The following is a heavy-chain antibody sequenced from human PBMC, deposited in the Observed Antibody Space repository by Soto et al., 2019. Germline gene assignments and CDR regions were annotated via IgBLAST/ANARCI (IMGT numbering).Heavy chain of an antibody. V-gene: IGHV3-7*01. CDR1: GFPFSSYW. Sequence: GGSLRLSCAASGFPFSSYWRSWVRQAPGKGLEWVANIKQDGSEKYYVDSVKGRFTISRDNAKNSLYLQMNSLRAEDTAVYYCARVRVPRSIAARLFDYWGQGTLVTVSS. J-gene: IGHJ4*02. CDR3: ARVRVPRSIAARLFDY. D-gene: IGHD6-6*01. CDR2: IKQDGSEK.